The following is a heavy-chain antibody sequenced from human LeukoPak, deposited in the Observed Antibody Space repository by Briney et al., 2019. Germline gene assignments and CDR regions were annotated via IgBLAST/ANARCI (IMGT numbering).Heavy chain of an antibody. Sequence: SETLSLTCTVSGGSISSRNYYWGWIRQPPGKGLEWIGNIYYSGPTYYNPSLRSRVTISVDTSRNQFSLTLNSVTAAHTAVYYCARVTMGYGESLYRGWGFDLWGRGTLVTVSS. CDR3: ARVTMGYGESLYRGWGFDL. J-gene: IGHJ2*01. V-gene: IGHV4-39*01. CDR2: IYYSGPT. CDR1: GGSISSRNYY. D-gene: IGHD3-10*01.